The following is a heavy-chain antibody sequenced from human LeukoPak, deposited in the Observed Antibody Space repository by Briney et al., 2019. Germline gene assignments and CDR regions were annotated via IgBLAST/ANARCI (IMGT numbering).Heavy chain of an antibody. J-gene: IGHJ5*02. D-gene: IGHD6-19*01. CDR2: INWNGGST. V-gene: IGHV3-20*04. CDR1: GFTFDDYG. CDR3: ARETAVAVGYWFDP. Sequence: GGSLRLSCAASGFTFDDYGMSWVRQAPGKGLEWVSGINWNGGSTGYADSVKGRFTISRYNAKYSLYLQMNLLRAEDTALYYWARETAVAVGYWFDPWGQGTLVTVSS.